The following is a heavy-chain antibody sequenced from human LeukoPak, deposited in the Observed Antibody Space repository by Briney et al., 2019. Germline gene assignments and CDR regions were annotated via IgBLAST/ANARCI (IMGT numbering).Heavy chain of an antibody. J-gene: IGHJ5*02. CDR1: GFTVSSNY. CDR3: ARGSSWSGYSVWFDP. Sequence: GGSLRLSCAASGFTVSSNYMSWVRQAPGKGLEWVSVIYSGGSTYYADSVKGRFTISRDNSKNTLYLQMNSLRAEDTAVYYCARGSSWSGYSVWFDPWGQGTLVTVSS. D-gene: IGHD3-3*01. V-gene: IGHV3-53*01. CDR2: IYSGGST.